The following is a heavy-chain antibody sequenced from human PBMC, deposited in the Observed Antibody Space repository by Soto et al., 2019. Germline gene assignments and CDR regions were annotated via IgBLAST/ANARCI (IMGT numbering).Heavy chain of an antibody. Sequence: GEALKISGNGTGYRFTTYYITWVRQMPGRGLEWMGRIDPDDSYTHYNPSFQGHVTISADKSINTAFLQWRSLKAWDTAMYYWASLQRGESIGGLDYWGQGTVVTF. CDR2: IDPDDSYT. D-gene: IGHD3-10*01. V-gene: IGHV5-10-1*01. J-gene: IGHJ4*02. CDR3: ASLQRGESIGGLDY. CDR1: GYRFTTYY.